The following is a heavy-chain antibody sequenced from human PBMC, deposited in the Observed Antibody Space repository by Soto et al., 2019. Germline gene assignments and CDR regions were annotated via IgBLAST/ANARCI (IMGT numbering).Heavy chain of an antibody. V-gene: IGHV1-58*01. Sequence: SVKVSCKASGFTFTSSAVQWVRQARGQRLEWIGWIVVGSGNTNYEQKLQERVTITRDMYTSTAYMELSSLRSEDTAVYYCAAEDSGGRHSYRGQATMVTVSP. D-gene: IGHD6-19*01. CDR3: AAEDSGGRHSY. CDR1: GFTFTSSA. J-gene: IGHJ4*02. CDR2: IVVGSGNT.